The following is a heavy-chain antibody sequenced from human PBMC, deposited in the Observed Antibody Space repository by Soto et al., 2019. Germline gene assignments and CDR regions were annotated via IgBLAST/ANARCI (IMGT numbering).Heavy chain of an antibody. CDR3: DRGRTVSTYSRYWDSGWYFDL. J-gene: IGHJ2*01. Sequence: QAQLQQWGAGLLKPSETLSLTCAVYGGSFSGYYWSWIRQPPGNGLEWIGEINDSGSTNYNPSLKSRVTISLDTSKNHFSLKLSSVNAADMAVYYCDRGRTVSTYSRYWDSGWYFDLWGGGTLFTVS. D-gene: IGHD6-13*01. V-gene: IGHV4-34*01. CDR2: INDSGST. CDR1: GGSFSGYY.